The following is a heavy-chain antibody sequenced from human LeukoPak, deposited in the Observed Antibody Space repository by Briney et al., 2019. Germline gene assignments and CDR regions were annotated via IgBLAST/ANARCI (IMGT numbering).Heavy chain of an antibody. Sequence: GGSLRLSCAASEFTFSNHWMHWVRQAPGEGLVWVSYINSDGSSTSYADYVKGRFTISRDNARNTLYLQLNSLRVEDTAVYYCARDGSLPDYWGQGTLVAVSS. CDR3: ARDGSLPDY. CDR2: INSDGSST. J-gene: IGHJ4*02. V-gene: IGHV3-74*01. CDR1: EFTFSNHW.